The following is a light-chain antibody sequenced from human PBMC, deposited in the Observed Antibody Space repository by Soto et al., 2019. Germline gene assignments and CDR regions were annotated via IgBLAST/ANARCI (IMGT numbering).Light chain of an antibody. CDR1: QSLVHSNGNTY. CDR2: KVS. J-gene: IGKJ2*01. Sequence: DVVMTQSPLSLPVTLGQPASISCRSSQSLVHSNGNTYLTWFQQRPGQSPRRLIYKVSDRDSGVPARFSGSGSGSDFTLKISRVDSEDVGVYYCMQSSQWPYTFGQGTKLEIK. CDR3: MQSSQWPYT. V-gene: IGKV2-30*02.